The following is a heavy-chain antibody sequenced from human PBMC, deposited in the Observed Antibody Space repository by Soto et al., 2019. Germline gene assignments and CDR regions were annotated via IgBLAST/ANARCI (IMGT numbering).Heavy chain of an antibody. J-gene: IGHJ4*02. V-gene: IGHV4-31*03. Sequence: QVQLQESGPGLVKPSQTLSLTCSVSGGSISSGGYYWSWIRQHPGKVLEWIGYIYYSGSTHYNPSLKSRVTISIDTSKNQFSLKLSSVTVADTAVYYCARGVNWNYVYWGQGTLVTVSS. CDR1: GGSISSGGYY. D-gene: IGHD1-7*01. CDR3: ARGVNWNYVY. CDR2: IYYSGST.